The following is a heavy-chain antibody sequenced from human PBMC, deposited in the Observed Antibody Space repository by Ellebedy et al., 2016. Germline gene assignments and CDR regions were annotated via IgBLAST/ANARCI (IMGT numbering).Heavy chain of an antibody. D-gene: IGHD3-3*01. V-gene: IGHV3-9*01. J-gene: IGHJ4*02. Sequence: SLKISCAASGFTFDDYAMHWVRRVPGKGLEWVSGITWNSDRVAYADSVKGRFTISRDNAKKSLYLQMNSLRPADTALYYCAKDLERGLEWSQSAFDYWGQGTLVTVSS. CDR1: GFTFDDYA. CDR2: ITWNSDRV. CDR3: AKDLERGLEWSQSAFDY.